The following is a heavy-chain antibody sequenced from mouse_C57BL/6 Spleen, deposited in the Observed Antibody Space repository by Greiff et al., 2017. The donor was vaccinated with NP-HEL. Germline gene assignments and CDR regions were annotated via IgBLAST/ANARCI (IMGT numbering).Heavy chain of an antibody. CDR1: GYTFTSYG. V-gene: IGHV1-81*01. CDR2: IYPRSGNT. CDR3: ARSDSSYEDYMDY. J-gene: IGHJ2*01. Sequence: VQLQQSGAELARPGASVKLSCKASGYTFTSYGISWVKQRTGQGLEWIGEIYPRSGNTYYNEKFKGKATLTADKSSSTAYMELRSLTSEDSAVYFCARSDSSYEDYMDYWGQGTTLTVSS. D-gene: IGHD1-1*01.